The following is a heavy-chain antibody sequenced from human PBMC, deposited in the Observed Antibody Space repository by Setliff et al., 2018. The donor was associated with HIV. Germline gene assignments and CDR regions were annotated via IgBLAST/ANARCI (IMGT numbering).Heavy chain of an antibody. Sequence: GESLKISCAASGFTFSRFDMNWVRQVPGKGLEWVAYIDSSSETKYYADSVKGRFSISRDNARNSLFLQMNNLRVEDTAVYYCAREGSSGYTGRFDSWGQGTLVTVSS. CDR1: GFTFSRFD. V-gene: IGHV3-48*03. CDR2: IDSSSETK. D-gene: IGHD3-22*01. CDR3: AREGSSGYTGRFDS. J-gene: IGHJ4*02.